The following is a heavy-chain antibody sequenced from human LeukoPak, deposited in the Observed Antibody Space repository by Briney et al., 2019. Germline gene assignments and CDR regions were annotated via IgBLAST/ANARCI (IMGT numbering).Heavy chain of an antibody. J-gene: IGHJ4*02. CDR1: GYKFTGFW. Sequence: GESLKISCKASGYKFTGFWIGWVRQMPGKGLECMGFIYPGDSDTIYSPPFQGQVTISADKPIRTAYLQWSSLKASDSGFYYCARGRGGCTGHENFDFWGQGTLVSVSS. CDR2: IYPGDSDT. CDR3: ARGRGGCTGHENFDF. D-gene: IGHD2-8*02. V-gene: IGHV5-51*04.